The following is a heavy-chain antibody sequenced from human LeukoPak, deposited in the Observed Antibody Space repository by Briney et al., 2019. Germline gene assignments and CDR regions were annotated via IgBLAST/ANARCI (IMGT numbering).Heavy chain of an antibody. J-gene: IGHJ4*02. CDR3: AKKDGDF. CDR2: IYTSGST. V-gene: IGHV4-61*02. CDR1: GGSISSSSYY. Sequence: PSETLSLTCTVSGGSISSSSYYWSWIRQPAGKGLERIGRIYTSGSTNYNPSLKSRVTMSVDTSRNQLSLKLTSLTAADTAVYYCAKKDGDFWGQGTLVSVSS.